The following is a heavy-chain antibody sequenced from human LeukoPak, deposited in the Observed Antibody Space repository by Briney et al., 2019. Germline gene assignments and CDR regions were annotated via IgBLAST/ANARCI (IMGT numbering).Heavy chain of an antibody. CDR2: ISYDGSNK. CDR1: GFTFSSYG. Sequence: PGRSLRLSCAASGFTFSSYGMHWVRQAPGKGLEWVAVISYDGSNKYYADSVKGRFTISRDNSKNTLYLQMNSLRAEDTAVYYCARDGGLSTNFDYWGQGTLVTVSS. CDR3: ARDGGLSTNFDY. V-gene: IGHV3-30*03. D-gene: IGHD2-15*01. J-gene: IGHJ4*02.